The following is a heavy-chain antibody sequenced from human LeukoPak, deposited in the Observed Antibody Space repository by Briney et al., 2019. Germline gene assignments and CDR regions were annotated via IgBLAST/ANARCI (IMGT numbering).Heavy chain of an antibody. CDR3: ARVMSSSPPDYYYMDV. D-gene: IGHD6-13*01. J-gene: IGHJ6*03. CDR2: TYYRSKWYN. V-gene: IGHV6-1*01. CDR1: GDSVSGNSTA. Sequence: SQTLSLTCAISGDSVSGNSTAWNWIRQSPSRGLEWLGRTYYRSKWYNDYAVSVKSRITINPDTSKNQFSLQLNSVTPEDTAVYYCARVMSSSPPDYYYMDVWGKGTTVTVSS.